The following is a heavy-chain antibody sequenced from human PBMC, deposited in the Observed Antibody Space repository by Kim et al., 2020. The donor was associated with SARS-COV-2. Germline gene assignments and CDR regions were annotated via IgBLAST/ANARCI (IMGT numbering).Heavy chain of an antibody. J-gene: IGHJ6*02. CDR2: IKQDGSEK. V-gene: IGHV3-7*03. CDR1: GFTFSSYW. Sequence: GGSLRLSCAASGFTFSSYWMSWVRQAPGKGLEWVANIKQDGSEKYYVDSVKGRFTISRDNAKNSLYLQMNSLRAEDTAVYYCARDQAFAANFYYYGMDVWGQGTTVTVSS. CDR3: ARDQAFAANFYYYGMDV. D-gene: IGHD3-3*01.